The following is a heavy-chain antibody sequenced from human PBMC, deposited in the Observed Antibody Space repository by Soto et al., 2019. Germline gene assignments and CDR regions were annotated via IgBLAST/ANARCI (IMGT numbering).Heavy chain of an antibody. CDR1: GGTFSSYA. CDR3: ARDLFLQDRPFDY. J-gene: IGHJ4*02. D-gene: IGHD2-15*01. Sequence: SCKASGGTFSSYAISWVRQAPGQGLEWMGGIIPIFGTANYAQKFQGRVTITADESTSTAYMELSSLRSEDTAVYYCARDLFLQDRPFDYWGQGTLVTVSS. CDR2: IIPIFGTA. V-gene: IGHV1-69*01.